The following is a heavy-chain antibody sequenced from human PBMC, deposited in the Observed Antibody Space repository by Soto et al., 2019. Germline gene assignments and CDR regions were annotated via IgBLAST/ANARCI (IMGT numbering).Heavy chain of an antibody. J-gene: IGHJ6*02. CDR3: ARGAVTNLYYYYYGMDV. Sequence: SETLSLTCSVSGGSISSVGYYWSWIRQHPGKGLEWVGYFYNSGSVFYNPSLKSRVTISVDTSKNQFSLQLISVTAADTAVYFCARGAVTNLYYYYYGMDVWGQGTAVTVSS. CDR2: FYNSGSV. V-gene: IGHV4-31*03. D-gene: IGHD4-4*01. CDR1: GGSISSVGYY.